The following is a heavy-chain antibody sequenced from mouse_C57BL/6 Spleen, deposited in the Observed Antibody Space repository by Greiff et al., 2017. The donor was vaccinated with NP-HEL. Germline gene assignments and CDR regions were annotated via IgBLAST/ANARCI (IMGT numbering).Heavy chain of an antibody. Sequence: VQLKQSGPELVKPGASVKMSCKASGYTFTDYNMPWVTQSHGTSLEWIGYINPNNGGTSYNQKFKGKATLTVNKSSSTAYMELRSLTSEDSAVYDCARSKDGGNDGFAYWGQGTLVTVSA. D-gene: IGHD2-2*01. V-gene: IGHV1-22*01. CDR3: ARSKDGGNDGFAY. J-gene: IGHJ3*01. CDR2: INPNNGGT. CDR1: GYTFTDYN.